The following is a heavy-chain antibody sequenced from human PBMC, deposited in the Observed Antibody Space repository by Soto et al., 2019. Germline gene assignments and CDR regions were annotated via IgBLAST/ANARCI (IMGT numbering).Heavy chain of an antibody. CDR1: VYTFTSYG. V-gene: IGHV1-18*01. J-gene: IGHJ4*02. D-gene: IGHD6-6*01. Sequence: VKVSCKASVYTFTSYGISWVRQAPGQGLEWMGWISAYNGNTNYAQKFQGRVTITADESTSTAYMELSSLRSEDTAVYYCARDHLEYSSSGHSEYWGQGTLVTVSS. CDR2: ISAYNGNT. CDR3: ARDHLEYSSSGHSEY.